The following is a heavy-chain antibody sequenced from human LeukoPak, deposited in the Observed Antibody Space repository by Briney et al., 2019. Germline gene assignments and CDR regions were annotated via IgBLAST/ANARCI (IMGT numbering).Heavy chain of an antibody. Sequence: PSETLSLTCAVYGGSFSGYYWSWIRQPPGKGLEWIGEINHSGSTDYNPSLKSRVTISVDTSKNQFSLKLSSVTAADTAVYYCARGGIMHCYYYYYMDVWGKGTTVTVSS. J-gene: IGHJ6*03. CDR1: GGSFSGYY. CDR2: INHSGST. V-gene: IGHV4-34*01. CDR3: ARGGIMHCYYYYYMDV. D-gene: IGHD3-16*01.